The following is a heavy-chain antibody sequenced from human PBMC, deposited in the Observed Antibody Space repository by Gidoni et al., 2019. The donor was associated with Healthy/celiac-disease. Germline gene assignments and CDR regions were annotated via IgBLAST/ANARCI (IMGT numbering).Heavy chain of an antibody. CDR2: SNPNSGGI. D-gene: IGHD2-2*02. Sequence: QVQLVHPGAEVNKPGASVKVSCRASGYTFTGYYMHGVRQATGQGLEWMGWSNPNSGGINYAQKFQGWVTMTRDTSISTAYMELSRLRSDDTAVYYCARGGNSYCSSTSCYSWFDPWGQGTLVTVSS. CDR1: GYTFTGYY. CDR3: ARGGNSYCSSTSCYSWFDP. V-gene: IGHV1-2*04. J-gene: IGHJ5*02.